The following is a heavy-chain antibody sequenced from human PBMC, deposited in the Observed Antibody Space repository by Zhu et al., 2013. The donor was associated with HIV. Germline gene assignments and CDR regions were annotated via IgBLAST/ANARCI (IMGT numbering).Heavy chain of an antibody. V-gene: IGHV4-59*01. Sequence: VQLRESGPGLVKPSETLSLTCTVSGDSISGDHWSWIRQSPGKGLEWIGYIFYTGKTSYNPSLKSRVTMSVDTSKNQFSLNLTSVTAADTAIYYCARGMRYGSGTYYILDFWGQGTLVSVST. CDR2: IFYTGKT. D-gene: IGHD3-10*01. J-gene: IGHJ4*02. CDR1: GDSISGDH. CDR3: ARGMRYGSGTYYILDF.